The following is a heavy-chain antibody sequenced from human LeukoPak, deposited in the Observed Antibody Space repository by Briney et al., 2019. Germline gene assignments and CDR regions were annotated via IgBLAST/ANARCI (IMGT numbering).Heavy chain of an antibody. J-gene: IGHJ6*03. V-gene: IGHV6-1*01. CDR2: TYYRSKWYN. Sequence: SQTLSLTCAISGDSVSSNSAAWNWIRQSPSRGLEWLGRTYYRSKWYNDYAVSVKSRITINPDTSKNPFSLKLSSVTAADTAVYYCARYPMVVAATGALYYYMDVWGKGTTVTVSS. D-gene: IGHD2-15*01. CDR3: ARYPMVVAATGALYYYMDV. CDR1: GDSVSSNSAA.